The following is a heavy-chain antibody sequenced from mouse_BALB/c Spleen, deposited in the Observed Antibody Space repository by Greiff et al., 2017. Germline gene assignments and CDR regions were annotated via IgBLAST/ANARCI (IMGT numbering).Heavy chain of an antibody. Sequence: EVQGVESGGGLVKPGGSLKLSCAASGFTFSDYYMYWVRQTPEKRLEWVATISDGGSYTYYPDSVKVRFTISRDNAKNNLYLQMSSLKSEDTAMYYCARGYDYDEGYAMDYWGQGTSVTVSS. CDR3: ARGYDYDEGYAMDY. J-gene: IGHJ4*01. CDR2: ISDGGSYT. D-gene: IGHD2-4*01. CDR1: GFTFSDYY. V-gene: IGHV5-4*02.